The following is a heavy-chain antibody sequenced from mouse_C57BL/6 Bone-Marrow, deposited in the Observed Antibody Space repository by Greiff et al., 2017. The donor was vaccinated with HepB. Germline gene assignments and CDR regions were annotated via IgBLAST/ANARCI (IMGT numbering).Heavy chain of an antibody. CDR2: IYPRDGST. J-gene: IGHJ3*01. CDR3: ARRGYDYGAWFAY. Sequence: QVQLQQSGPELVKPGASVKLSCKASGYTFTSYDINWVKQRPGRGLEWIGWIYPRDGSTKYNEKFKGKATLTVDTSSSTAYMELHSLTSEDSAVYFCARRGYDYGAWFAYWGQGTLVTVSA. V-gene: IGHV1-85*01. D-gene: IGHD2-4*01. CDR1: GYTFTSYD.